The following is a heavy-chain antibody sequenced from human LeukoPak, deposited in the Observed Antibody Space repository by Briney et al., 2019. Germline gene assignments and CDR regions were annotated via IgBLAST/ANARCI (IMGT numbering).Heavy chain of an antibody. CDR3: ARGPYSYDSSGAFDI. CDR2: IYYTGNT. D-gene: IGHD3-22*01. V-gene: IGHV4-39*01. Sequence: SETLSLTCTVSGDSIRTSSSYWGWIRQPPGKGLEWIGSIYYTGNTYYNTSLKSRVIISVDTSKNQFSLKLNSVTAADTAVYFCARGPYSYDSSGAFDIWGQGTMVTVSS. CDR1: GDSIRTSSSY. J-gene: IGHJ3*02.